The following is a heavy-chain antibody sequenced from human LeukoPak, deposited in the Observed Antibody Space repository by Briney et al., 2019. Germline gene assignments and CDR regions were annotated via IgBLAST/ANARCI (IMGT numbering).Heavy chain of an antibody. Sequence: SQTLSLTCTVSGGSISSYYWSWIRQPAGKGLEWIGRIFTSGSTNYNPSLKSRVTISVDKSKNQFSLKLSSVTAADTAVYYCASITEGAYFDYWGQGTLVTVSS. CDR1: GGSISSYY. D-gene: IGHD3-16*01. CDR2: IFTSGST. J-gene: IGHJ4*02. V-gene: IGHV4-4*07. CDR3: ASITEGAYFDY.